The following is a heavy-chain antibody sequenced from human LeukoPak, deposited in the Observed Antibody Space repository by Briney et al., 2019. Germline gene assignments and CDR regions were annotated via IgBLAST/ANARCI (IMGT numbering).Heavy chain of an antibody. V-gene: IGHV3-15*01. CDR1: GFTFSNAW. Sequence: PGGSLRLSCAASGFTFSNAWMSWVRQAPGKGLEWVCRIKSKTDGGTTDYAAPVKCRFTISRDDSKNTLYLQMNSLKTEDTAVYYCTTDPDLPIFSIGGVIEPDAFDIWGQGTMVTVSS. CDR2: IKSKTDGGTT. J-gene: IGHJ3*02. CDR3: TTDPDLPIFSIGGVIEPDAFDI. D-gene: IGHD3-16*02.